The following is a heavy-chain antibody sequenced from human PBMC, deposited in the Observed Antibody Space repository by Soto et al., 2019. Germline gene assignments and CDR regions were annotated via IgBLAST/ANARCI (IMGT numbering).Heavy chain of an antibody. CDR2: INHGGST. Sequence: SETLSLTCAVYGGSFSGYYWIWIRQPPGKGLEWIGEINHGGSTNYNPSLKSRVTISVDTSKNQFSLKLSSVTAADTAVYYCARRGGGYYYTYYFDYWGQGTLVTVSS. J-gene: IGHJ4*02. D-gene: IGHD3-22*01. CDR3: ARRGGGYYYTYYFDY. V-gene: IGHV4-34*01. CDR1: GGSFSGYY.